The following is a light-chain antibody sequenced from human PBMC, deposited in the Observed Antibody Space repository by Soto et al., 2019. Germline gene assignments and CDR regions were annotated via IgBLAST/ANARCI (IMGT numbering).Light chain of an antibody. V-gene: IGLV1-47*01. CDR1: SSNIGSNY. J-gene: IGLJ3*02. Sequence: QSVLIQPPSASGTPGQRVTISCSGSSSNIGSNYVYWFQQLPGAAPKLLIYRNNQRPSGVPDRLSGSKSGTSASLAISGLRSEDEADFYCATWEDNLTARVFGGGTKLTVL. CDR2: RNN. CDR3: ATWEDNLTARV.